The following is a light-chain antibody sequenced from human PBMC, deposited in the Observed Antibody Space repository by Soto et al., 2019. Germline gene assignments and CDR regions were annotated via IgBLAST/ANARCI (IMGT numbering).Light chain of an antibody. V-gene: IGKV3-11*01. Sequence: EIVLTQSPATLSLSPGERATLSCRASESVSSYLVWYQQKPGQAPRLLIYDASNRATGIPARFSGSGSGTHFTLTVRSLEPEDFAVYYCQQRSNWPLTFGPGTKVEIK. J-gene: IGKJ3*01. CDR2: DAS. CDR3: QQRSNWPLT. CDR1: ESVSSY.